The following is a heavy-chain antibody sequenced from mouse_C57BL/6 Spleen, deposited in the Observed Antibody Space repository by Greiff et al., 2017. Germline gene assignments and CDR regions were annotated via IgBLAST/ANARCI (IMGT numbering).Heavy chain of an antibody. CDR2: ISYDGSN. J-gene: IGHJ4*01. V-gene: IGHV3-6*01. CDR1: GYSITSGYY. CDR3: ASSPPYYYGSSYAMDY. Sequence: EVKLVESGPGLVKPSQSLSLTCSVTGYSITSGYYWNWIRQFPGNKLEWMGYISYDGSNNYNPSLKNRISITRDTSKNQFFLKLNSVTTEDTATYYCASSPPYYYGSSYAMDYWGQGTSVTVSS. D-gene: IGHD1-1*01.